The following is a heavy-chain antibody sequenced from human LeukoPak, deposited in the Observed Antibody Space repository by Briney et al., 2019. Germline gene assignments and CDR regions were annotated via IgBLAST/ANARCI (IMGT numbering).Heavy chain of an antibody. D-gene: IGHD2-15*01. CDR3: ARDRVEAATLFYYYYGMDV. J-gene: IGHJ6*04. CDR2: IYSGGST. CDR1: GFTVSSNY. V-gene: IGHV3-53*01. Sequence: PGGSLRLSCAASGFTVSSNYMSWVRQAPGKGLEWVSVIYSGGSTYYADSVKGRFTISGDNSKNTLYLQMNSLRAEDTAVYYCARDRVEAATLFYYYYGMDVWGKGTTVTVSS.